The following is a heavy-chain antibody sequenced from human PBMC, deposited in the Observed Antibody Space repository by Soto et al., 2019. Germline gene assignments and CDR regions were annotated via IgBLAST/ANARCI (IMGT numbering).Heavy chain of an antibody. V-gene: IGHV4-4*02. CDR2: IYHSGST. CDR1: GGSISSSNW. Sequence: QVQLQESGPGLVKPSGTLSLTCAVSGGSISSSNWWSWVRQPPGKGLEWIGEIYHSGSTNYNPSLKSRVTISVDKSKNQFSLKLSSVTAADTAVYYCARVPGDDIVTGYYSSYYYGMDVWGQGTTVTVSS. J-gene: IGHJ6*02. CDR3: ARVPGDDIVTGYYSSYYYGMDV. D-gene: IGHD3-9*01.